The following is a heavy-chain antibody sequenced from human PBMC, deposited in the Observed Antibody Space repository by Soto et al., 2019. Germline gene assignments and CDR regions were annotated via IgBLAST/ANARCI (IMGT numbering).Heavy chain of an antibody. J-gene: IGHJ4*02. CDR3: ARKQAGNFYGSDY. V-gene: IGHV4-31*03. CDR2: TYHSGST. D-gene: IGHD3-10*01. CDR1: GGPITRGGYY. Sequence: SETLSLTCTVSGGPITRGGYYWSWIRQHPGKGLERLGYTYHSGSTFYNPSLESRITLSVDTSKNQFSLKLSPVNVAHTAVYVCARKQAGNFYGSDYWGQGTLVTVSS.